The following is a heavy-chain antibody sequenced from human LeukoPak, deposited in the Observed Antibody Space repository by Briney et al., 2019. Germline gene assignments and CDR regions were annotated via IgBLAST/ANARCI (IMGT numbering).Heavy chain of an antibody. CDR3: ARHHFTVVTPRDALDI. CDR1: GYSFTSYW. V-gene: IGHV5-51*01. D-gene: IGHD4-23*01. J-gene: IGHJ3*02. Sequence: GESLKISCKGSGYSFTSYWIGWVRQMPGKGLEWMGIIYPGDSDTRYSPSFQGQVTISADKSISTAYLQWSSLKASDTAMYYCARHHFTVVTPRDALDIWGQGTMVTVSS. CDR2: IYPGDSDT.